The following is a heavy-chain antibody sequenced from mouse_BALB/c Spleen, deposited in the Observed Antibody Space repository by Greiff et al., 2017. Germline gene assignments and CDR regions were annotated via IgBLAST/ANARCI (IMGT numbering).Heavy chain of an antibody. D-gene: IGHD2-4*01. CDR2: ISSGGSYT. Sequence: EVQLQESGGGLVKPGGSLKLSCAASGFTFSSYAMSWVRQSPEKRLEWVAEISSGGSYTYYPDTVTGRFTISRDNAKNTLYLEMSSLRSEDTAMYYCAREGFYDYGAMDYWGQGTSVTVSS. CDR1: GFTFSSYA. J-gene: IGHJ4*01. V-gene: IGHV5-9-4*01. CDR3: AREGFYDYGAMDY.